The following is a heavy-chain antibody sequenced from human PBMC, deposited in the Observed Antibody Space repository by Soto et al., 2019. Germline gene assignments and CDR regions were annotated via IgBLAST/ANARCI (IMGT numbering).Heavy chain of an antibody. D-gene: IGHD3-22*01. Sequence: KPSETLSLTCTVSGGSISSSSYYWGWIRQPPGKGLEWIGSIYYSGSTYYNPSLKSRVTISVDTSKNQFSLKLSSVTAADTAVYYCAGGEDDSSGYYWDYWGQGTLVTVSS. J-gene: IGHJ4*02. V-gene: IGHV4-39*01. CDR3: AGGEDDSSGYYWDY. CDR1: GGSISSSSYY. CDR2: IYYSGST.